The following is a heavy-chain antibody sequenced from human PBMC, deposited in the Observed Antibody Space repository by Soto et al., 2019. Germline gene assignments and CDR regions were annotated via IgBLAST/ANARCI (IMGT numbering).Heavy chain of an antibody. CDR2: ISSSSSVI. Sequence: EVQLVESGGGLVQPGGSLRLSCATSGFILSDCAMNWVRQAPGKGLEWVSYISSSSSVIDYAHSVKGRFTVSRDNDRNSLYHHMNSLRAEDTAVYYCARDLSRSSKCYYYMEVWGKGTTVTVSS. CDR1: GFILSDCA. CDR3: ARDLSRSSKCYYYMEV. D-gene: IGHD3-10*01. J-gene: IGHJ6*03. V-gene: IGHV3-48*01.